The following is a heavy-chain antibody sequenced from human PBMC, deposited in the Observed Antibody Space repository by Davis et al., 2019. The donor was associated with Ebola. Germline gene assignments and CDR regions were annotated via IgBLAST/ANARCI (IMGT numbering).Heavy chain of an antibody. CDR3: ARDFYDSSGHYYAQH. J-gene: IGHJ1*01. V-gene: IGHV3-72*01. CDR2: TRNKANSYTT. Sequence: PGGSLRLSCAASGFTFSAHYMDWVRQAPGKGLEWVGRTRNKANSYTTEYAASVKGRFTISRDDSKNSLYLQMNSLITEDTAVYYCARDFYDSSGHYYAQHWGQGTLVTVSS. CDR1: GFTFSAHY. D-gene: IGHD3-22*01.